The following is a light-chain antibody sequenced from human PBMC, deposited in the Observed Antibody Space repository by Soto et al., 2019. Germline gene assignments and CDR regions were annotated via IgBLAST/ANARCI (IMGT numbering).Light chain of an antibody. CDR3: QQYGGSPSIT. CDR2: GAS. Sequence: EIVLTQSPGTLSLSPGERATLSCRASQSVTSSSLAWYQQKPGQAPRLLIYGASSSATGIPDRFSGSGSATDFTLTISRLETEDFAVYYCQQYGGSPSITFGQGTRLEIK. J-gene: IGKJ5*01. CDR1: QSVTSSS. V-gene: IGKV3-20*01.